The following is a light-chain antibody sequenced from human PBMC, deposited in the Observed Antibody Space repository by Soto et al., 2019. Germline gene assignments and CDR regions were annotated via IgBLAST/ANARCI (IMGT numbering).Light chain of an antibody. CDR2: RDT. CDR1: NIGDKI. J-gene: IGLJ3*02. Sequence: SYELTQPLSVSVVLGQTARITCGGNNIGDKIVHWYQQRPGQAPVLVIYRDTNRPSGIPDRFSGSNAGNTATLTISRAQAGDEADYFCQVWDSTSVVFGGGTQLTVL. V-gene: IGLV3-9*01. CDR3: QVWDSTSVV.